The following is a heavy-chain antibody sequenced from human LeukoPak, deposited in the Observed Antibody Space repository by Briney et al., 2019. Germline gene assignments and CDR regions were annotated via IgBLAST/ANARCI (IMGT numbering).Heavy chain of an antibody. CDR2: ISAYNGNT. J-gene: IGHJ4*02. CDR1: GYTFTSYG. V-gene: IGHV1-18*04. CDR3: ARDYFPVAGTDY. Sequence: ASVKVSCKASGYTFTSYGISWVRQAPGQGLEWMGWISAYNGNTNYAQKFQGRVTMTRDTSISTAYMELSRLRSDDTAVYYCARDYFPVAGTDYWGQGTLVTVSS. D-gene: IGHD6-19*01.